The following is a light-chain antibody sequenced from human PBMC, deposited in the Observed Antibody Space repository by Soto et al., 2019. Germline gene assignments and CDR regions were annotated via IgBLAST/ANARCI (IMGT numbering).Light chain of an antibody. J-gene: IGKJ4*01. CDR1: QGISKY. CDR2: AAS. V-gene: IGKV1D-17*01. CDR3: FQHKNYF. Sequence: IQMTQSPSAMSASVGDRVTITCRARQGISKYLAWFQQTPGKVPKHLIYAASSLQSGVPSGFSGSGSGTDFTLTSGGRQPEDFATYCGFQHKNYFFGGGTRWRSN.